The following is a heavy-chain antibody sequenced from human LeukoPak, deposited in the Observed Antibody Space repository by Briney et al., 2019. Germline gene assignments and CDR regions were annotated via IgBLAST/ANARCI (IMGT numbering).Heavy chain of an antibody. CDR2: IHSDGSST. V-gene: IGHV3-74*01. CDR3: ARDTILNGVKGFDY. Sequence: TGGSLRLSCVASGFTFSSYWMHWVRQAPGKGLVWVSRIHSDGSSTSYADSVKGRFTISRDDAKNSLYLQMNSLRAEDTAVYYCARDTILNGVKGFDYWGQGTLVTVSS. J-gene: IGHJ4*02. CDR1: GFTFSSYW. D-gene: IGHD2-8*01.